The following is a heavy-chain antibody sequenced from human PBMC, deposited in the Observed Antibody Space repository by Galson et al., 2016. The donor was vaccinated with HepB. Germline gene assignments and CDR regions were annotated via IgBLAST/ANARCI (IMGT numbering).Heavy chain of an antibody. V-gene: IGHV5-51*01. CDR3: GRVPLCDRGYCYFDY. CDR2: TNPSDADT. J-gene: IGHJ4*02. D-gene: IGHD2-21*02. Sequence: QSGAAVKKPGESLTISCQTSGYTLTNYWVGWVRQMPGKGLAWMGITNPSDADTTDSPSFQARVTMSAAKSINTAYLQWSTLQASDTATYFCGRVPLCDRGYCYFDYWGQGTLVTVS. CDR1: GYTLTNYW.